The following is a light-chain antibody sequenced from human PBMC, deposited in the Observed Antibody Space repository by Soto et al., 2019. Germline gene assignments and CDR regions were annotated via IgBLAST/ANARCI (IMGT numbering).Light chain of an antibody. CDR2: RAS. J-gene: IGKJ4*01. CDR3: QQFNKWPLT. CDR1: QSVSSN. V-gene: IGKV3-15*01. Sequence: EIVMTQSPATLSVSPGERATLSCRASQSVSSNLAWYQHKPGQAPRLLIYRASTRATGIPARFSGSGSGTEFTPTISSLQSEDFAVYYCQQFNKWPLTFGGGTKVEIK.